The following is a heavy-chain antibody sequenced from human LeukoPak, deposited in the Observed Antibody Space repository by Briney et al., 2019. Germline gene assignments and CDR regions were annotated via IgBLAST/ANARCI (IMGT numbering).Heavy chain of an antibody. CDR2: INHSGST. CDR1: DGSFSGYY. D-gene: IGHD3-10*01. J-gene: IGHJ1*01. V-gene: IGHV4-34*01. CDR3: ARGELLWFGEFLSPGAEYFQH. Sequence: PSETLSLTCAVYDGSFSGYYWSWIRQPPGKGLEWIGEINHSGSTNYNPSLKSRVTISVDTSKNQFSLKLSSVTAADTAVYYCARGELLWFGEFLSPGAEYFQHWGQGTLVTVSS.